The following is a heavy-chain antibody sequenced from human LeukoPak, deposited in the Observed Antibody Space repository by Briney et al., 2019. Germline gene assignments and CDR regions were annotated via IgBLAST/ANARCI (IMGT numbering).Heavy chain of an antibody. CDR2: IYYSGST. CDR1: GGSISGYY. V-gene: IGHV4-59*08. J-gene: IGHJ4*02. D-gene: IGHD6-19*01. CDR3: ARLAEGSEAPFDY. Sequence: SETLSLTCSVSGGSISGYYWSWIRQPPGKGLEWIGYIYYSGSTNYNPSLKSRVTISVDTSKNQFSLELSSVTAADTAVYYCARLAEGSEAPFDYWGQGTLVTVSS.